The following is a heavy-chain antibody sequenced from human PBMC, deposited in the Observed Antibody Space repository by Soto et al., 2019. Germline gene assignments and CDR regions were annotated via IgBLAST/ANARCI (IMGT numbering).Heavy chain of an antibody. Sequence: SETLSLTCSVSGGSISNSVNYWDWIRQPPGKGLEWIGSMDHSGNSKYNPSLKSRATISADTSKNQFSLKLRSVTAADTAVYYCAKESTVMVAATPHYFGMDVWGQGTTVTVSS. CDR3: AKESTVMVAATPHYFGMDV. J-gene: IGHJ6*02. V-gene: IGHV4-39*02. D-gene: IGHD2-15*01. CDR1: GGSISNSVNY. CDR2: MDHSGNS.